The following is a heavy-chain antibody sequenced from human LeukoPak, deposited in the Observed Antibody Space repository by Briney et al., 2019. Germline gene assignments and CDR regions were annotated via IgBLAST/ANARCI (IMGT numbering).Heavy chain of an antibody. CDR1: GFTFSSYA. Sequence: GGSLRLSCAASGFTFSSYAMSWVRQAPGKGLEWVSTISISGGSTYYADSVKGRFTISRDNSKNTLSLQMNSLRAEDTAVYYCAKSGLTLSSTSSYFDYWGQGTLVTFSS. CDR2: ISISGGST. J-gene: IGHJ4*02. D-gene: IGHD2-2*01. V-gene: IGHV3-23*01. CDR3: AKSGLTLSSTSSYFDY.